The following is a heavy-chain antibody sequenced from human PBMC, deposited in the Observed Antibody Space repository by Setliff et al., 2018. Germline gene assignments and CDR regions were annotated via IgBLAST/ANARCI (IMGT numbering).Heavy chain of an antibody. D-gene: IGHD3-10*01. CDR2: INTNTGNP. CDR1: GGTFSSNG. CDR3: ARASRFGTIVYKGYYYMDV. V-gene: IGHV7-4-1*02. J-gene: IGHJ6*03. Sequence: ASVKVSCKASGGTFSSNGISWVRQAPGQGLEWMGWINTNTGNPSYAQDFTGRFVFSLDTSVSTAYLQISSLKAEDTAVYYCARASRFGTIVYKGYYYMDVWGKGTTVTVSS.